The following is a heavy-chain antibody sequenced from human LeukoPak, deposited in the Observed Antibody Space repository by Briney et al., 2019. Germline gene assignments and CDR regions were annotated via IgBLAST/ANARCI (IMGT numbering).Heavy chain of an antibody. CDR1: GGSFSSYY. J-gene: IGHJ6*03. D-gene: IGHD3-22*01. CDR2: IYYTGIT. CDR3: ARQSVVISYYYYYMDV. Sequence: PSETLSLTCTVSGGSFSSYYWNWIRRPPGKGLQWIGFIYYTGITNYNPSLKSRVTISVDTSKNQFSLKLSSVSAADTAVYYCARQSVVISYYYYYMDVWGKGTTVTVSS. V-gene: IGHV4-59*01.